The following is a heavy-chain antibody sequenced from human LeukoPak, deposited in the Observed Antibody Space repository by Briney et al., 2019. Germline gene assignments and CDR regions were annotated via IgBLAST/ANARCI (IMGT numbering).Heavy chain of an antibody. J-gene: IGHJ5*02. Sequence: GGSLRLSCVASGFTFSSYAMSWVRQAPGKGLGWVSAISGSGGGTSYADSVKGRFTISRDNSKNTLSLQMNSLRAEDTAVYYCAKDAYTSSWYRFDPWGQGTLVTVSS. CDR1: GFTFSSYA. D-gene: IGHD6-13*01. V-gene: IGHV3-23*01. CDR3: AKDAYTSSWYRFDP. CDR2: ISGSGGGT.